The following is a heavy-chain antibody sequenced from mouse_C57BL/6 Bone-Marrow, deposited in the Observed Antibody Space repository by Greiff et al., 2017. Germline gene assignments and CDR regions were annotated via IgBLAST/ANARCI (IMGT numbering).Heavy chain of an antibody. CDR1: GYSFTGYF. Sequence: VQLKESGPELVKPGDSVKISCKASGYSFTGYFMNWVMQSHGKSLEWIGRINPYNGDTFYNQKFKGKATLTVDKSSSTAHMELRSLTSEDSAVYYCARWIYYDYAWFAYWGQGTLVTVSA. D-gene: IGHD2-4*01. J-gene: IGHJ3*01. CDR3: ARWIYYDYAWFAY. CDR2: INPYNGDT. V-gene: IGHV1-20*01.